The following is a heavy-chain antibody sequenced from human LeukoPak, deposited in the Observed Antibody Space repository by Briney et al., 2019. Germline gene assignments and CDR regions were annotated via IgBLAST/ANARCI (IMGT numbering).Heavy chain of an antibody. Sequence: GGSLRLSCAASGFTVSSNYMTWVRQAPGKGLEWVSVIYSGGSTYYADSVKGRFTISRDNSKNTLYLQMNCLRAEDTAVYYCARGGGQQLLFFDYWGQGTLVTVSS. D-gene: IGHD2-2*01. CDR3: ARGGGQQLLFFDY. J-gene: IGHJ4*02. CDR2: IYSGGST. V-gene: IGHV3-53*01. CDR1: GFTVSSNY.